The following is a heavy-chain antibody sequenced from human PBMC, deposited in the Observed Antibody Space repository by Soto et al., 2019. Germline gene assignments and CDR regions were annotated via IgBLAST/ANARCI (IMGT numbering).Heavy chain of an antibody. CDR2: INHSGST. D-gene: IGHD4-4*01. Sequence: SETLSLTCAVYGGSFSGYYWGWIRQPPGKGLEWIGEINHSGSTNYNPSLKSRVTISVDTSKNQFSLKLSSVTAADTAVYYCARGRGDYSKGYDYWGQGTLVTVSS. CDR1: GGSFSGYY. V-gene: IGHV4-34*01. J-gene: IGHJ4*02. CDR3: ARGRGDYSKGYDY.